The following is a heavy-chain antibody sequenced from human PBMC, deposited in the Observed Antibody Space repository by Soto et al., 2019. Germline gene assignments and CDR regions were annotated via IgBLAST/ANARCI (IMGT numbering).Heavy chain of an antibody. CDR3: ARDRDYYGSGSYGYYYYGMDV. D-gene: IGHD3-10*01. CDR1: EVTFSSYA. Sequence: VASVKVSCKASEVTFSSYAISWVRQAPGQGLEWMGGIIPIFGTANYAQKFQGRVTITADKSTSTAYMELSSLRSEDTAVYYCARDRDYYGSGSYGYYYYGMDVWGQGTTVTVSS. J-gene: IGHJ6*02. CDR2: IIPIFGTA. V-gene: IGHV1-69*06.